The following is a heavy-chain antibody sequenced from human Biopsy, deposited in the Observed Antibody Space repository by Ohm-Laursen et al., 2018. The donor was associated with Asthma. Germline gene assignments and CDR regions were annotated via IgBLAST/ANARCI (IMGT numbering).Heavy chain of an antibody. V-gene: IGHV3-9*01. Sequence: RSLRLSCSASGFTFDDYAMHWVRQAPGKGLEWVSGVSWNSGSIDYADSVKGRFTISRDNAKNSLYLQMRSLRADDTAVYYCVKDTVEDRGGYYTFDVWGQGTKVTVSS. D-gene: IGHD3-22*01. CDR2: VSWNSGSI. J-gene: IGHJ3*01. CDR3: VKDTVEDRGGYYTFDV. CDR1: GFTFDDYA.